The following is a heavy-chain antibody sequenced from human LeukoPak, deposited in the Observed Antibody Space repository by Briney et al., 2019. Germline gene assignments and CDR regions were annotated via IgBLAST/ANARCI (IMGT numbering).Heavy chain of an antibody. CDR2: INAGSGNT. CDR3: ARDDIAVAGMFY. V-gene: IGHV1-3*01. CDR1: GYTFTSYA. Sequence: ASVKVSCKASGYTFTSYAMHWVRQAPGQRLEWMGWINAGSGNTKYSQKFQGRVTITRDTSASTAYMELSSLRSEDTAVYYCARDDIAVAGMFYWGQGTLVTVSS. J-gene: IGHJ4*02. D-gene: IGHD6-19*01.